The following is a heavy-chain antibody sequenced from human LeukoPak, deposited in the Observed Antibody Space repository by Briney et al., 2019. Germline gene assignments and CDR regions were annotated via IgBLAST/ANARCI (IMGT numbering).Heavy chain of an antibody. Sequence: GGSLRLSCAASGFTFSGSAMHWVRQASGKGLEWVGRIRSKTNNYATAYAASVKDRFTISRDDSTNTAYLQMDSLRAEDTAVYYCAKDHYYDSSNYYYGRPNLFDYWGQGTLVTVSS. CDR1: GFTFSGSA. CDR3: AKDHYYDSSNYYYGRPNLFDY. D-gene: IGHD3-22*01. CDR2: IRSKTNNYAT. J-gene: IGHJ4*02. V-gene: IGHV3-73*01.